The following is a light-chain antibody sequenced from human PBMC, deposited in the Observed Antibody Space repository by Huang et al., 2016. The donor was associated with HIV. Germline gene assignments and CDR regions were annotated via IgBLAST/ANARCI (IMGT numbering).Light chain of an antibody. V-gene: IGKV1-13*02. J-gene: IGKJ4*01. CDR3: QQFNGFSLT. CDR2: DAS. CDR1: QDINSA. Sequence: AIQLTQSPPSLSASAGDRVTITYRASQDINSALAWYQQKPGKAPKLLIYDASNLKSGVPSRFSGSGSGTDFTLSISSLQPEDFATYYCQQFNGFSLTFGGGTRVEIK.